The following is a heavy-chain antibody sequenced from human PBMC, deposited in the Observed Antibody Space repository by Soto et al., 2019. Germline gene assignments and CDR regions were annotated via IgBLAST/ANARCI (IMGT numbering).Heavy chain of an antibody. CDR3: AREETAWPLAYGLDV. CDR2: INSRGEA. J-gene: IGHJ6*02. Sequence: SLILSCALCGFSLSQYSMNCFRQAPGKGLEWLSSINSRGEAYYADSVKGRFTISRDNAENSVPLQMNSLRAEDTAVYYCAREETAWPLAYGLDVWGQGTKVTVSS. D-gene: IGHD2-21*02. CDR1: GFSLSQYS. V-gene: IGHV3-21*01.